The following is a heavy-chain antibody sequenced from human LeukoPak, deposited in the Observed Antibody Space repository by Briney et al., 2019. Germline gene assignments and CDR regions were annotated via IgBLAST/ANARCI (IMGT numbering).Heavy chain of an antibody. CDR1: GGSFSGYY. CDR2: INHSGST. Sequence: PSETLSLTCAVSGGSFSGYYWSWIRQPPGKGLEWIGEINHSGSTNYTPSLKSRVTISVDKSKNQLPLKLSSVTPADTAVYYCARGRVVVAAYRYYFDYGGERTLVTVS. V-gene: IGHV4-34*01. CDR3: ARGRVVVAAYRYYFDY. D-gene: IGHD2-15*01. J-gene: IGHJ4*02.